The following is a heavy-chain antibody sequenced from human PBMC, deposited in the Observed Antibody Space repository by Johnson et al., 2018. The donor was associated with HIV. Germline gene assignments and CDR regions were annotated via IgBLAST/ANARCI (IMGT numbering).Heavy chain of an antibody. CDR2: ISYDGSNK. D-gene: IGHD3-16*02. V-gene: IGHV3-30*04. J-gene: IGHJ3*01. CDR3: ARDQITFGGVIVSSAGLMD. CDR1: GFTFSSYA. Sequence: QVQLVESGGGVVQPGRSLRLSCAASGFTFSSYAMHWVRQAPGKGLEWVAVISYDGSNKYYADSVKGRFTISRDNSKNTLYLQMNSLRAEDTAVYYCARDQITFGGVIVSSAGLMDWGQGTMVTVSS.